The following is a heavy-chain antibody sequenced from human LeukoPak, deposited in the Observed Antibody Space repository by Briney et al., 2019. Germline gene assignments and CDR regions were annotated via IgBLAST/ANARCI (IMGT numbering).Heavy chain of an antibody. CDR3: ARELAYCSTNGCPLGY. J-gene: IGHJ4*02. CDR2: IYNNGNT. CDR1: GFTVSTNY. D-gene: IGHD2-2*01. V-gene: IGHV3-53*01. Sequence: GGSLRLSCAASGFTVSTNYMTWVRQAPGKGLEWVSIIYNNGNTCYADSVKGRFTISRDNSKNTLYLQMDSLRAEDTAVYYCARELAYCSTNGCPLGYWGQGTLVTVSS.